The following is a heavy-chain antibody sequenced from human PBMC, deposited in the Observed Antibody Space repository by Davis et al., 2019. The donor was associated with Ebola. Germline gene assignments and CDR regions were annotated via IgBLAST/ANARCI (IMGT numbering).Heavy chain of an antibody. V-gene: IGHV1-69*04. Sequence: SSVNVSCKASGGTFSSYAISWVRQAPGQGLVWMGRIIPILGIANYAQKFQGRVTITADKSTSTAYMELSSLRSEDTAVYYCARDLVVPAAIARGYYYYGMDVWGQGTTVTVSS. CDR1: GGTFSSYA. J-gene: IGHJ6*02. CDR2: IIPILGIA. D-gene: IGHD2-2*02. CDR3: ARDLVVPAAIARGYYYYGMDV.